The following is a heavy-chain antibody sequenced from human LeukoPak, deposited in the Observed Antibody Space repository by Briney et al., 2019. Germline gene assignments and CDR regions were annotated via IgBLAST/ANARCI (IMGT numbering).Heavy chain of an antibody. CDR3: ARVSRMGYYGSGSIDY. CDR2: IYTSGST. D-gene: IGHD3-10*01. V-gene: IGHV4-61*02. Sequence: SETLSLTCTVSGGSISSGSYYWSWIRQPAGKGLEWIGRIYTSGSTNYNPSLKSRVTISVDTSKNQFSLKLSSATAADTAVYYCARVSRMGYYGSGSIDYWGQGTLVTVSS. J-gene: IGHJ4*02. CDR1: GGSISSGSYY.